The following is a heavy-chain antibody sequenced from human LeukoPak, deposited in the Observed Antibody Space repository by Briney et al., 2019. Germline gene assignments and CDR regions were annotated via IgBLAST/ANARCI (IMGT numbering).Heavy chain of an antibody. CDR3: ARRAGIYYDYVWGSYRSSHFDY. Sequence: SETLSLTCAVYGGSFSGYYWSWIRQPPGKGLEWIGEINHSGSTNYNPSLKSRVTISVDTSKNQFSLKLSSVTAADTAVYYCARRAGIYYDYVWGSYRSSHFDYWGQGTLVTVSS. CDR1: GGSFSGYY. CDR2: INHSGST. D-gene: IGHD3-16*02. V-gene: IGHV4-34*01. J-gene: IGHJ4*02.